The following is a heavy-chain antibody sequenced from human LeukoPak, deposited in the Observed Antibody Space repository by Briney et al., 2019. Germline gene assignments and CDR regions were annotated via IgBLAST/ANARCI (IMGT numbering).Heavy chain of an antibody. CDR2: IIPLSGTI. Sequence: SVKVSCKASGGTFSSYAISWVRQAPGQGLEWMGGIIPLSGTINYAQNFQGRVTITADEFSSTVYMELSNLRSEDTAVYYCARDVGYDSSGYYCSYWGQGTLVTVSS. J-gene: IGHJ4*02. CDR1: GGTFSSYA. CDR3: ARDVGYDSSGYYCSY. D-gene: IGHD3-22*01. V-gene: IGHV1-69*13.